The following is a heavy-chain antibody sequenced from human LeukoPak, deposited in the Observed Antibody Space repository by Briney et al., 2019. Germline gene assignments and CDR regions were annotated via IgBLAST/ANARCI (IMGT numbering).Heavy chain of an antibody. CDR3: ARETWSRGGDAFDI. V-gene: IGHV3-74*01. CDR1: GFTLNEHA. D-gene: IGHD3-10*01. Sequence: GVSLRLSCAVSGFTLNEHAVSWVRQAPGKGLEWVSRINSDGTSTNYADSVKGRLTISRDNTKNTLYLQMNSLTVEDTAVYYCARETWSRGGDAFDIWGRGTMVTVSS. CDR2: INSDGTST. J-gene: IGHJ3*02.